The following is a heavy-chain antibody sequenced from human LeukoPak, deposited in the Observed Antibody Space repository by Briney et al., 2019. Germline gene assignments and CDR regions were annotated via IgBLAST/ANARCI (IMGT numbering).Heavy chain of an antibody. Sequence: ESGPTLVKPTQTLTLTCTFSGFTLSTSGVGVAWIRRPPGKALEWHALIYWDDDKRYSPSLKSSLTLTKDTSKNQLVLTMTDMDPVDTATYHCAHSRVYYYGSGSYFPKTLDYWGQGTLVTVSS. V-gene: IGHV2-5*02. CDR2: IYWDDDK. J-gene: IGHJ4*02. D-gene: IGHD3-10*01. CDR1: GFTLSTSGVG. CDR3: AHSRVYYYGSGSYFPKTLDY.